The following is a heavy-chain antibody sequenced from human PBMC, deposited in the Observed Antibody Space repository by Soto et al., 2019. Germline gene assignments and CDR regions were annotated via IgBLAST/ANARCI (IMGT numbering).Heavy chain of an antibody. V-gene: IGHV4-61*01. CDR1: GGSVSSGTYY. CDR2: SYYSGST. Sequence: NPSETLSLTCTVSGGSVSSGTYYWSWIRQPPGKGLEWIGYSYYSGSTNYNPSLKSRVTISVDTSKNQFSLKLSSVTAADTAVYYCARDPWFDPWGQGTLVTVSS. CDR3: ARDPWFDP. J-gene: IGHJ5*02.